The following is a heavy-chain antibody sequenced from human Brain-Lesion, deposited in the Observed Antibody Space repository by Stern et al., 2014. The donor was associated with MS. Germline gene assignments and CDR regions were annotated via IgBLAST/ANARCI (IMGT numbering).Heavy chain of an antibody. J-gene: IGHJ4*02. D-gene: IGHD5-12*01. V-gene: IGHV4-39*01. CDR3: ARHDGWLPHY. Sequence: QVQLMQSGPGLVKPSETLSLTCSVSGGSISRSTYYWGWIRQPPGKGLEWIGSIYYSGTTYYNPSLKSRVTIDTSTNQFSLRLTSVTAADTAVYYCARHDGWLPHYWSQGTLVTVSS. CDR1: GGSISRSTYY. CDR2: IYYSGTT.